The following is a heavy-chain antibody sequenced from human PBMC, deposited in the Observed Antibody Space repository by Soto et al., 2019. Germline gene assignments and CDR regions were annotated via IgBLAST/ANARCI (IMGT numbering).Heavy chain of an antibody. CDR2: ISYDGSNK. D-gene: IGHD3-22*01. CDR3: AREGSAGYYYDSSGYYYVPYYFDY. Sequence: GGSLRLSCAASGFTFSSYAMHWVRQAPGKGLEWVAVISYDGSNKYCSYSVKGRFTISRDNSKNTLYLQMNSLRAEDTAVYYCAREGSAGYYYDSSGYYYVPYYFDYWGQGTLVTVSS. V-gene: IGHV3-30-3*01. CDR1: GFTFSSYA. J-gene: IGHJ4*02.